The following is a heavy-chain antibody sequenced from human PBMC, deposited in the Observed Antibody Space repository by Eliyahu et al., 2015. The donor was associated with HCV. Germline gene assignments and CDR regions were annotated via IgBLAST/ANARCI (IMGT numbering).Heavy chain of an antibody. CDR3: ASGGGGIAVTGTGGWFDP. D-gene: IGHD6-19*01. CDR1: GGSITTYY. V-gene: IGHV4-59*01. Sequence: QVQLQESGPGLVKPSETLSLTCTVXGGSITTYYWSWXRQPPGKGLEWIGYIHYSGSTNYSPSLKSRVTISLDTSKNQFSLNLTSVTAADTAMYYCASGGGGIAVTGTGGWFDPWGQGTLVTVSS. J-gene: IGHJ5*02. CDR2: IHYSGST.